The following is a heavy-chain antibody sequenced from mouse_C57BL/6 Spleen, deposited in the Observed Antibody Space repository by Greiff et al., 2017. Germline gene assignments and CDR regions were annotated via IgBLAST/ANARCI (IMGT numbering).Heavy chain of an antibody. J-gene: IGHJ3*01. CDR2: IRSKSNNYAT. CDR3: VRHGYDEAY. V-gene: IGHV10-1*01. Sequence: EVQVVESGGGLVQPKGSLKLSCAASGFSFNTYAMNWVRQAPGKGLEWVARIRSKSNNYATYYADSVKDRFTISRDDSESMLYLQMNNLKTEDTAMYYCVRHGYDEAYWGQGTLVTVSA. D-gene: IGHD2-2*01. CDR1: GFSFNTYA.